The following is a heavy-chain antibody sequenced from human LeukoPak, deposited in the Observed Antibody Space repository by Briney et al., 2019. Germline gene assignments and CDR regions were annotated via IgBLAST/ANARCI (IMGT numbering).Heavy chain of an antibody. Sequence: SETLSLTCAVSGGSISSGGYSWSWIRQPPGKGLEWIGYIYHSGSTYYNPSLKSRVTISVDTSKNQFSLKLSSVTAADTAVYYCARDKGIAAAGLDYWGQGTLVTVSS. CDR2: IYHSGST. CDR3: ARDKGIAAAGLDY. V-gene: IGHV4-30-2*01. CDR1: GGSISSGGYS. D-gene: IGHD6-13*01. J-gene: IGHJ4*02.